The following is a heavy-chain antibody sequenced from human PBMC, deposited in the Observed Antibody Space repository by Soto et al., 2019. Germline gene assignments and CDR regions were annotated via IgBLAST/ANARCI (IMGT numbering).Heavy chain of an antibody. J-gene: IGHJ5*02. D-gene: IGHD6-19*01. V-gene: IGHV3-30*18. CDR1: GFSFSTTG. CDR2: ISHDGGAV. Sequence: QVQLVESGGGVVQPGRSLRLSCAASGFSFSTTGMHWVRQAPGKGLEWVAMISHDGGAVHFADSVKGRFTISRDDSKNTLYLQMTSLRPEDTAVYYCAKDLYSSDWYNYFDPWGQGTLVTVSS. CDR3: AKDLYSSDWYNYFDP.